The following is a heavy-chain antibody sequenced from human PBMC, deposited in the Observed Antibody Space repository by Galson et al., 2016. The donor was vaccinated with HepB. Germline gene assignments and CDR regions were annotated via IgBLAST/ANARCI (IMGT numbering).Heavy chain of an antibody. J-gene: IGHJ4*02. CDR3: ERASYYYGSGIEY. CDR1: GGTFSSFV. D-gene: IGHD3-10*01. Sequence: SVKVSCKASGGTFSSFVINWVRQAPGQGLEWMGGIIPIFGTANYAQKFQGRVTVTADESSSTAYMELSSLRSEDTALYYCERASYYYGSGIEYWGQGNLVTVSS. V-gene: IGHV1-69*13. CDR2: IIPIFGTA.